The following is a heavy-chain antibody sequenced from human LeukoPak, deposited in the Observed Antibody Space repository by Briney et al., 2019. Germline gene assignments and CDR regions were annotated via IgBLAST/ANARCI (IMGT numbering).Heavy chain of an antibody. J-gene: IGHJ4*02. CDR2: VRHDENQK. Sequence: GGSLRLSCEASGFFFSEHGMHWVRQAPGKGLEWVAFVRHDENQKYYADSVKGRFTISRDNSKNTLSLRMNSLRADDTAVYYCAKFSYGDYVTWGRGTLVTVSP. V-gene: IGHV3-30*02. CDR1: GFFFSEHG. CDR3: AKFSYGDYVT. D-gene: IGHD4-17*01.